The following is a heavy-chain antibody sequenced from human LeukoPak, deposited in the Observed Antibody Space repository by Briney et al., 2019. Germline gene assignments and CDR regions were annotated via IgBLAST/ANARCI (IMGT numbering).Heavy chain of an antibody. CDR1: GFTFSSYE. Sequence: PGGSLRLSCAASGFTFSSYEMNWVRQAPGKGLEWVSYISSSGSTTYYADSVKGRFTISRDNAKNSLYLQMNSLRAEDTAVYYCARAQWLITLYYFDDWGQGTLVTVSS. V-gene: IGHV3-48*03. CDR2: ISSSGSTT. J-gene: IGHJ4*02. D-gene: IGHD6-19*01. CDR3: ARAQWLITLYYFDD.